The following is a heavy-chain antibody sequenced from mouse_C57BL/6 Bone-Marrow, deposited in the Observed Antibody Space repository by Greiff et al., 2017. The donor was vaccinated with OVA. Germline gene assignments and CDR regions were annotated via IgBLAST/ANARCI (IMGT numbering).Heavy chain of an antibody. D-gene: IGHD1-1*01. CDR2: ISDGGSYT. J-gene: IGHJ2*01. CDR3: ARVNYGSPYYFDY. Sequence: EVHLVESGGGLVKPGGSLKLSCAASGFTFSSYAMSWVRQTPEKRLEWVATISDGGSYTYYPDNVKGRFTISRDNAKNNLYLQMSHLKSEDTAMYYCARVNYGSPYYFDYWGQGTTLTVSS. V-gene: IGHV5-4*01. CDR1: GFTFSSYA.